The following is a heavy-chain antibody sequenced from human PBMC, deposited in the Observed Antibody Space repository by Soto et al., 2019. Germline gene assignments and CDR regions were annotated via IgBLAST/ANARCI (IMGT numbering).Heavy chain of an antibody. CDR2: INAGNGNT. CDR1: GYTFTSYA. D-gene: IGHD6-13*01. Sequence: ASVKVSCKASGYTFTSYAMHWVRHAPGQRLEWMGWINAGNGNTKYSQKFQGRVTITRDTSASTAYMELSSLRSEDTAVYYCARVSETIAAAAYHWFDPWGQGTLVTVSS. CDR3: ARVSETIAAAAYHWFDP. V-gene: IGHV1-3*01. J-gene: IGHJ5*02.